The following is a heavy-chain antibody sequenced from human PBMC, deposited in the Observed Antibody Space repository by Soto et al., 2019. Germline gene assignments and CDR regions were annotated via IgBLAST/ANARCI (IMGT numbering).Heavy chain of an antibody. J-gene: IGHJ4*02. D-gene: IGHD1-26*01. CDR1: GFTFSCYA. CDR3: AKCRSGGSYSGYYFDY. Sequence: PGGSLRLSCAASGFTFSCYAMSWVRQAPGKGLEWVSAISGSGGSTYYADSVKGRFTISRDNSKNTLYLQMNSLRAEDTAVYYCAKCRSGGSYSGYYFDYWGQGTLVTVSS. CDR2: ISGSGGST. V-gene: IGHV3-23*01.